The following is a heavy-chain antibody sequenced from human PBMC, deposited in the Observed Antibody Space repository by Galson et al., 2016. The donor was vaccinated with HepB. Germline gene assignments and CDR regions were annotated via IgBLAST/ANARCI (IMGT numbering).Heavy chain of an antibody. Sequence: SLRLSCAASGFTYSDYSMNWVRQAPGKGLEWVSSINGFSTYTKYADSVKGRFTISRDNAQNSLYLEMNSLRPEDTAVYFRARDSYTSGWYLAGYFDSWGQGTLVTVSS. J-gene: IGHJ4*02. CDR2: INGFSTYT. D-gene: IGHD6-19*01. V-gene: IGHV3-21*01. CDR3: ARDSYTSGWYLAGYFDS. CDR1: GFTYSDYS.